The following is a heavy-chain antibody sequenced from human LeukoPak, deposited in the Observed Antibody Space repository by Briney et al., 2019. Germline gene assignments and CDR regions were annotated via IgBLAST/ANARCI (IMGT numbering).Heavy chain of an antibody. CDR3: ASNPSSSWGYFDY. CDR1: GFTFSSYG. V-gene: IGHV3-30*03. J-gene: IGHJ4*02. Sequence: GGSLRLSCAASGFTFSSYGMHWVRQAPGKGLEWVAVISYDGSNKYYADSVKGRFTISRDNSKNTLYLQVNSLRPEDTAVYYCASNPSSSWGYFDYWGQGTLVTVSS. CDR2: ISYDGSNK. D-gene: IGHD6-13*01.